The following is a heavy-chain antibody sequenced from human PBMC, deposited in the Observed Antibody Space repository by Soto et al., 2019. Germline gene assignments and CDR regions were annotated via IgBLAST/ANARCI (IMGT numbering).Heavy chain of an antibody. CDR2: INPDGSRT. D-gene: IGHD4-17*01. J-gene: IGHJ4*01. CDR1: GFTFTSYW. Sequence: EVQLVESGGDLVQPGGSLRLSCAASGFTFTSYWMHWVRQSPGKGLVWVSRINPDGSRTSYADSVKGRFTISRDNAKNTLYLQMNILGADDTAVYYCARVAVTTYYFDYWGHGTLVTVSS. V-gene: IGHV3-74*01. CDR3: ARVAVTTYYFDY.